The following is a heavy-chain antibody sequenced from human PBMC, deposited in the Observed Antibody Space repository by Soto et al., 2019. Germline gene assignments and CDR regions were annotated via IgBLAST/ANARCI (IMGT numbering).Heavy chain of an antibody. D-gene: IGHD6-6*01. V-gene: IGHV3-23*01. CDR1: GFTFSSYA. CDR3: AKEISSSYFPLDS. J-gene: IGHJ4*02. CDR2: ISGSGGST. Sequence: EVQLLESGGGLAQPGGSLRLSCAASGFTFSSYAMTWFRQAPGKGLEWVSTISGSGGSTYYADSVTGRFTISRDSSRSTLYLQMNNLRAEDTALYYCAKEISSSYFPLDSWGQGTLVTVSS.